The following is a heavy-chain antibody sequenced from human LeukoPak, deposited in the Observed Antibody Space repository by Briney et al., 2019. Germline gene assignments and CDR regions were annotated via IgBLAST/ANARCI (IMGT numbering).Heavy chain of an antibody. CDR1: GGSISSYY. CDR2: IYYSGST. J-gene: IGHJ2*01. V-gene: IGHV4-59*08. D-gene: IGHD2-21*02. Sequence: PSETLSLTCTVSGGSISSYYWSWIRQPPGKGLEWIGYIYYSGSTNYNPSLKSRVTISVDTSKNQFSLKLSSVTAADTAVYYCARHVVTDHWAPGYFDLWGRGTLVTVSS. CDR3: ARHVVTDHWAPGYFDL.